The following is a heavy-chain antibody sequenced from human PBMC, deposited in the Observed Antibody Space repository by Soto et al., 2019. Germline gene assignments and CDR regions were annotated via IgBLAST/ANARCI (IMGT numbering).Heavy chain of an antibody. J-gene: IGHJ4*02. CDR2: ISSSSSTI. Sequence: EVQLVESGGGLVQPGGSLRLSCAASGFTFSSYSMNWVRQAPGKGLEWVSYISSSSSTIYYADSVKGRFTISRDNDKNSLYLQMNSLRAEDTAVYYCARGAYYYDSSGLSYWGQGTLVTVSS. CDR3: ARGAYYYDSSGLSY. V-gene: IGHV3-48*01. D-gene: IGHD3-22*01. CDR1: GFTFSSYS.